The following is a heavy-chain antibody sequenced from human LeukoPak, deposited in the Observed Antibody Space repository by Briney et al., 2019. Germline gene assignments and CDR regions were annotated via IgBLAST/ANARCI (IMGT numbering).Heavy chain of an antibody. D-gene: IGHD2-15*01. CDR2: ISGSGGST. J-gene: IGHJ4*02. CDR3: AKDPGGCSGGSCYY. Sequence: GSLRLSCAASGFTFSSYAMSWVRPAPGKGLEWVSAISGSGGSTYYADSVKGRFTISRDNSKNTLYLQMNSLRAEDTAVYYCAKDPGGCSGGSCYYWGQGTLVTVSS. V-gene: IGHV3-23*01. CDR1: GFTFSSYA.